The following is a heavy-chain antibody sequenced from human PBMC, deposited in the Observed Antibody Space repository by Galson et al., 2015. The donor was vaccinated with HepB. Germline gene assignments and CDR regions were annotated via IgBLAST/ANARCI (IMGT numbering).Heavy chain of an antibody. Sequence: SVKVSCKASGYTFTGYYMHWVRQAPGQGLEWMGRINPNSGGTNYAQKFQGRVTMTRDTSISTAYMELSRLRSDDTAVYYCARVPNPSVAGVKPGNWFDPWGQGTQVTVSS. CDR1: GYTFTGYY. CDR3: ARVPNPSVAGVKPGNWFDP. CDR2: INPNSGGT. D-gene: IGHD6-19*01. V-gene: IGHV1-2*06. J-gene: IGHJ5*02.